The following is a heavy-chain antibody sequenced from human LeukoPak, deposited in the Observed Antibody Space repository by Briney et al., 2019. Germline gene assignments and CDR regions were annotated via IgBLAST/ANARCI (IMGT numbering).Heavy chain of an antibody. CDR2: ISGSGGST. J-gene: IGHJ4*02. CDR3: AKDQPASIAANYFDY. CDR1: GFTFSSYA. D-gene: IGHD6-6*01. Sequence: PGGSLRLSCATSGFTFSSYAMSWVRQAPGKGLEWVSAISGSGGSTYYADSVKGRFTISRDNSKNTLYLQMNSLRAEDTAVYYCAKDQPASIAANYFDYWGQGTLVTVSS. V-gene: IGHV3-23*01.